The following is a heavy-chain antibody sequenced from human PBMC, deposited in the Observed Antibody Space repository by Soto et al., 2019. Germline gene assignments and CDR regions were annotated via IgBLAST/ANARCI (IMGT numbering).Heavy chain of an antibody. CDR1: GYTFTSYG. CDR2: ISGYNGNT. V-gene: IGHV1-18*04. Sequence: QVQLVQSGAEVKKPGASVKVSCKTSGYTFTSYGVSWVRQAPGQGLEWVGWISGYNGNTNYAQKLEGRVTMTTDTSPATAYMKLRGLRSDDTTINYCATGSFDYWGQGTLVTVS. CDR3: ATGSFDY. J-gene: IGHJ4*02.